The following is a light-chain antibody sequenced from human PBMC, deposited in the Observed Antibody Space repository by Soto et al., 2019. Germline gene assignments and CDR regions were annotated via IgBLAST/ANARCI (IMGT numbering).Light chain of an antibody. CDR3: SPYTTSRTSLYV. CDR2: EVT. V-gene: IGLV2-14*01. CDR1: SSDVGGYNY. Sequence: QSVLTQPASVSGSPGQSITISCTGTSSDVGGYNYVSWYQHHPGKAPKLLIYEVTNRPSGVSNRFSASKSGNTASLTISGLQAEDEADYYCSPYTTSRTSLYVYATGTKGTVL. J-gene: IGLJ1*01.